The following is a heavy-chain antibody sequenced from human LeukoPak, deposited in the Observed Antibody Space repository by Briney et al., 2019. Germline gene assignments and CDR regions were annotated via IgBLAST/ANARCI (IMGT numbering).Heavy chain of an antibody. D-gene: IGHD2-8*01. Sequence: PGGSLRLSCAASGFTFSNYAMHWVRQAPGKGLEWVAVIPYNGSSKYYADSVKGRFTISRDNSKNTVYLQMNSLRAEDSAVYYCASGYCTNDVCYTGGFDYWGQGTLVTVSS. V-gene: IGHV3-30-3*01. CDR3: ASGYCTNDVCYTGGFDY. CDR1: GFTFSNYA. J-gene: IGHJ4*02. CDR2: IPYNGSSK.